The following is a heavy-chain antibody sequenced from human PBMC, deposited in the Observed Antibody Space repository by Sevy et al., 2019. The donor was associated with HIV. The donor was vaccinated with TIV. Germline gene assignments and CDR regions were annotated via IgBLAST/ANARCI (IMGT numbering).Heavy chain of an antibody. CDR3: ARVTGYSSSWYSLDIYYYYGMDV. CDR2: IKQDGSEK. CDR1: GFTFSSYW. D-gene: IGHD6-13*01. Sequence: GGSLRLSCAASGFTFSSYWMSWVRQAPGKGLEWVVNIKQDGSEKYYVDSVKGRFTISRDNAKNSLYLQMNSLRAEDTAVYYCARVTGYSSSWYSLDIYYYYGMDVWGQGTTVTVSS. V-gene: IGHV3-7*01. J-gene: IGHJ6*02.